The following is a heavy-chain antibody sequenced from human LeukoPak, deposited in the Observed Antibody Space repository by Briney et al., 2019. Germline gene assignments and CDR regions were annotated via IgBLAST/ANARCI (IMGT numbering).Heavy chain of an antibody. J-gene: IGHJ4*02. V-gene: IGHV4-59*11. Sequence: SETLSLTCNVSGESISSHYWSWTRQSPGKGLEWIGYITNSGTTKFNPSLKSRVTISRDTSKNQISLKLSSVTAADTAVYYCARGSQGGYCSGGSCYSFIYWGQGTLVTVSS. CDR1: GESISSHY. CDR3: ARGSQGGYCSGGSCYSFIY. CDR2: ITNSGTT. D-gene: IGHD2-15*01.